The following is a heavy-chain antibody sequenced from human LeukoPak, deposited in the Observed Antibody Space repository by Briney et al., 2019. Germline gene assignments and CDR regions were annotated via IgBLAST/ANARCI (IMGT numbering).Heavy chain of an antibody. Sequence: PSETLSLTCAVYGGSFSGYYWSWIRRPPGKGLEWIGEINHSGSTNYNPSLKSRVTISVDTSKNQFSLKLSSVTAADTAVYYCARGAHYYDSSGYLGYWGQGTLVTVSS. D-gene: IGHD3-22*01. V-gene: IGHV4-34*01. CDR1: GGSFSGYY. J-gene: IGHJ4*02. CDR2: INHSGST. CDR3: ARGAHYYDSSGYLGY.